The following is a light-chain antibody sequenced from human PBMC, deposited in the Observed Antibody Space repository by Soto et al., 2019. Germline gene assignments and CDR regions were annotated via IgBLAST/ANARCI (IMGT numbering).Light chain of an antibody. CDR3: QQSYRTPRT. J-gene: IGKJ2*01. Sequence: DIQMTQSPSSLSASVGDRVTITCRASQSISSYLNWYQQKPGKAPKLLIYAASSLPSGVPSRFSGSGSGTDFTLTISSLQPEYFATYYCQQSYRTPRTFGQGTKLEIK. CDR1: QSISSY. CDR2: AAS. V-gene: IGKV1-39*01.